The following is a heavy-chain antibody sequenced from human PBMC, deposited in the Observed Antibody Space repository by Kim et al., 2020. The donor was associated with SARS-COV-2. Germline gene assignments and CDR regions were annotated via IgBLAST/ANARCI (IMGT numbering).Heavy chain of an antibody. Sequence: SETLSLTCSVSVFSITNSFYYWGWIRQPPGKGLEWIGTIYYSGNTYYNPSLKSRVTMSVDTSKNQFSLKLTSVTAADTAVYYCARRAYSDNYFDYWGQGTLVTVSS. CDR3: ARRAYSDNYFDY. J-gene: IGHJ4*02. D-gene: IGHD1-26*01. V-gene: IGHV4-39*01. CDR1: VFSITNSFYY. CDR2: IYYSGNT.